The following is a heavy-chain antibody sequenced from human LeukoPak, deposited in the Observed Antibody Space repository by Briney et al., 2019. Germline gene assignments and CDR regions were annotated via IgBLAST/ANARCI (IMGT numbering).Heavy chain of an antibody. CDR2: ISPYNGNT. V-gene: IGHV1-18*01. J-gene: IGHJ4*02. Sequence: ASVKVSCKASGYTFTNYGISWVRQAPGQGLEWMGWISPYNGNTNYAQKLQGRVTMTTDTSTSTVYMELSSLRSEDTAVYYCARELHNGPAHFDYWGQGTLVTVSS. D-gene: IGHD1-14*01. CDR3: ARELHNGPAHFDY. CDR1: GYTFTNYG.